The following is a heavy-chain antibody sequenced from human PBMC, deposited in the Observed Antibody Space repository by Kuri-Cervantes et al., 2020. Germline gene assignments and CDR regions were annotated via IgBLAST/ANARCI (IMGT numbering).Heavy chain of an antibody. V-gene: IGHV4-30-4*01. D-gene: IGHD3-16*02. Sequence: SCTVSGGSISSGDYYWSWIRQPPGKGLEWIGYIYYSGSTYYNPSLKSRVTISVDTSKNQFSLKLSSVTAADTAVYYCARDGYLESFIDYWGQGTLVTVSS. CDR2: IYYSGST. CDR1: GGSISSGDYY. CDR3: ARDGYLESFIDY. J-gene: IGHJ4*02.